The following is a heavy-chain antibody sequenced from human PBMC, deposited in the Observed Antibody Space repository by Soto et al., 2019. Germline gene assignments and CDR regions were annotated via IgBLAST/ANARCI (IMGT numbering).Heavy chain of an antibody. D-gene: IGHD1-1*01. J-gene: IGHJ4*02. CDR3: ARLGYGYYFDY. Sequence: GESLKISCKGSGYRFTNSWITWVRQMPGKGLEWMGRIDPSDSYTNYSPSFQGHVTISVDKSISTAYLQWSSLKASDTAIYYCARLGYGYYFDYWGQGTLGTVPQ. V-gene: IGHV5-10-1*01. CDR2: IDPSDSYT. CDR1: GYRFTNSW.